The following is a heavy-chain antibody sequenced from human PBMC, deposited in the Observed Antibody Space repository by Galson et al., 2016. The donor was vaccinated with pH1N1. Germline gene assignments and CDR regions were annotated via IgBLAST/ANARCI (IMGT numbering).Heavy chain of an antibody. D-gene: IGHD5-12*01. CDR2: IFHSGTT. Sequence: LTCAVSGYSISGGHYWGWIRQPPGKGLEWIGSIFHSGTTYYNPSLKSRITISLDTSKNQFSLKLNSVTAADTAVYYCATYIVAPMFDAFDIWGQGTMITVSS. V-gene: IGHV4-38-2*01. CDR3: ATYIVAPMFDAFDI. J-gene: IGHJ3*02. CDR1: GYSISGGHY.